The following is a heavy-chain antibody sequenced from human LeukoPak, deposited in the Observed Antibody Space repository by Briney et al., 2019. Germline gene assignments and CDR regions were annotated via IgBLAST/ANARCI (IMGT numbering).Heavy chain of an antibody. Sequence: GGSLRLSCAASGFTVSSNYMSWVRQAPGKGLEWVSVIYSGGSTYYADSVKGRFTISRDNSKNTLYLQMNSLRAEDTAVYYCARGYDSFPGGDYWGQGTLVTVSS. V-gene: IGHV3-66*01. J-gene: IGHJ4*02. CDR3: ARGYDSFPGGDY. D-gene: IGHD3-22*01. CDR1: GFTVSSNY. CDR2: IYSGGST.